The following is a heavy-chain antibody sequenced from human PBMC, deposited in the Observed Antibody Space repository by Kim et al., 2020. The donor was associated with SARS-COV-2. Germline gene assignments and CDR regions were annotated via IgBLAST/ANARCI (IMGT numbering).Heavy chain of an antibody. J-gene: IGHJ4*02. V-gene: IGHV3-30*04. CDR1: GFTFSSYA. CDR2: ISYDGSNK. D-gene: IGHD6-13*01. Sequence: GGSLRLSCAASGFTFSSYAMHWVRQAPGKGLEWVAVISYDGSNKYYADSVKGRFTISRDNSKNTLYLQMNSLRAEDTAVYYCASEGGTAALDYWGQGTLVTVAS. CDR3: ASEGGTAALDY.